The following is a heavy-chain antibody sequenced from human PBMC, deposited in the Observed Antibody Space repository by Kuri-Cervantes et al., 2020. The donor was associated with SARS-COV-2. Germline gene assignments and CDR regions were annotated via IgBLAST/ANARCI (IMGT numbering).Heavy chain of an antibody. Sequence: GESLKISCAASGFTFSSYAMSWVRQAPGKGLEWVSAISGSGGSTYYADSVKGRFTISRDNSKNTLYLQMNSLRAEDTAVYYCAKDREYSSSIGQVGYWGQGTLVTVSS. V-gene: IGHV3-23*01. D-gene: IGHD6-6*01. CDR1: GFTFSSYA. CDR2: ISGSGGST. CDR3: AKDREYSSSIGQVGY. J-gene: IGHJ4*02.